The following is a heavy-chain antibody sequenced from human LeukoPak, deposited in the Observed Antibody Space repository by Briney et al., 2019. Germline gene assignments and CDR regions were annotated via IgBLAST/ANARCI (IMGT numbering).Heavy chain of an antibody. J-gene: IGHJ4*02. CDR1: GGTFSSYA. CDR3: ARHYYGGNSLLPRFDY. CDR2: IIPIFGTA. D-gene: IGHD4-23*01. Sequence: GASVKVSCKASGGTFSSYAISWVRQAPGQGLEWMGGIIPIFGTANYAQKFQGRVTITTDESTSTAYMELGSLRSEDTAVYYCARHYYGGNSLLPRFDYWGQGTLVTVSS. V-gene: IGHV1-69*05.